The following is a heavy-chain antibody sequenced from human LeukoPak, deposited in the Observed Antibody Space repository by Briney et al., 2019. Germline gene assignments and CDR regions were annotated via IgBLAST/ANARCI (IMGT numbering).Heavy chain of an antibody. J-gene: IGHJ4*02. CDR3: AKEDCSSISCSSHIDH. Sequence: PGGSLRLSCAASGFTFSSYSMNWVRQAPGKGLEWVSGFSGSGGSTYYAESVKGRLTVSRDDSKNTLFLQLNSLRDEDTAVYYCAKEDCSSISCSSHIDHWGQGTLVTVSS. D-gene: IGHD2-2*01. V-gene: IGHV3-23*01. CDR1: GFTFSSYS. CDR2: FSGSGGST.